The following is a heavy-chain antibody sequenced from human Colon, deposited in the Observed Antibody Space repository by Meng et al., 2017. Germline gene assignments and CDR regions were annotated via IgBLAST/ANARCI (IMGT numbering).Heavy chain of an antibody. CDR2: IIPIFGRT. Sequence: SVKVSCKASVGTFSSYAISWLRQAPGQGLEWMGGIIPIFGRTNYAQKFQGRVTITTDESTSTAYMELSSLRSEDTAVYYCARARGGYYYYGMDVWGQGTTVTVSS. CDR3: ARARGGYYYYGMDV. J-gene: IGHJ6*02. CDR1: VGTFSSYA. D-gene: IGHD3-16*01. V-gene: IGHV1-69*05.